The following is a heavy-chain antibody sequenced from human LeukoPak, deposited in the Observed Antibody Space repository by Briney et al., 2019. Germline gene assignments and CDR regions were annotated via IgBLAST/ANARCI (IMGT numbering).Heavy chain of an antibody. CDR1: GYTLTELS. CDR3: ARDRVRWFDP. J-gene: IGHJ5*02. V-gene: IGHV1-24*01. CDR2: FDPEDGET. Sequence: ASVKVSCKVSGYTLTELSMHWVRQAPGKGLEWMGGFDPEDGETIYAQKFQGRVTMTRDTSISTAYMELSRLRSDDTAVYYCARDRVRWFDPWGQGTLVTVSS.